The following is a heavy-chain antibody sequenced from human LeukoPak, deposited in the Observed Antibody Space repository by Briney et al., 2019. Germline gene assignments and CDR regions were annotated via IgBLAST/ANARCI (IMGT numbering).Heavy chain of an antibody. V-gene: IGHV1-2*02. J-gene: IGHJ4*02. CDR1: GYTITGYY. Sequence: ASVKVSCKASGYTITGYYMHWVRQAPGQGLEWMGWINPNSGGTNYAQKFQGRVTMTRDTSISTAYMELSRLRSDDTAVYYCARDPSRVLRFLEWLSHCFDYWGQGTLVTVSS. CDR3: ARDPSRVLRFLEWLSHCFDY. D-gene: IGHD3-3*01. CDR2: INPNSGGT.